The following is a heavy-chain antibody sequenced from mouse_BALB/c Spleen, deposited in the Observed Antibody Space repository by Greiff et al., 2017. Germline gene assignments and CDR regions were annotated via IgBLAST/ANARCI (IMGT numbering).Heavy chain of an antibody. CDR1: GYTFTDYA. Sequence: VKLVESGAELVRPGVSVKISCKGSGYTFTDYAMHWVKQSHAKSLEWIGVISTYYGDASYNQKFKGKATMTVDKSSSTAYMELARLTSEDSAIYYCARGELGYDYAMDYWGQGTSVTVSS. CDR3: ARGELGYDYAMDY. CDR2: ISTYYGDA. V-gene: IGHV1S137*01. J-gene: IGHJ4*01. D-gene: IGHD2-4*01.